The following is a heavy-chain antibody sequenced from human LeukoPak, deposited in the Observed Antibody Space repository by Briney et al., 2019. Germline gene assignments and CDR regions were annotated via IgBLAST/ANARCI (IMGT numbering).Heavy chain of an antibody. CDR1: GFSFSAYG. J-gene: IGHJ6*02. CDR3: AKDTASAAGNPLYYGLDV. Sequence: GGSLRLSCAASGFSFSAYGMHWVRQAPGKGLEWVAFISYDGNKINYEDSVKGRFTISRDNSKTTLYLQVKSLRREDTAVYYCAKDTASAAGNPLYYGLDVWGQGTTVTVSS. D-gene: IGHD6-25*01. V-gene: IGHV3-30*18. CDR2: ISYDGNKI.